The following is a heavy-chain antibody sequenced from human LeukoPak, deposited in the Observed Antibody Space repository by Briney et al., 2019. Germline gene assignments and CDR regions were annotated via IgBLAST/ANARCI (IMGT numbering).Heavy chain of an antibody. V-gene: IGHV4-34*01. J-gene: IGHJ5*02. Sequence: PSETLSLTCAVYGGSFRGYYWSWIRQPPGKGLEWIGEINHSGSTNYNPSLTSRVTISVDKYKNQFSLKLSSVTAGDTAVYFCARGAYCTNGGCYWFDPWGQGTLVTVSS. D-gene: IGHD2-8*01. CDR2: INHSGST. CDR1: GGSFRGYY. CDR3: ARGAYCTNGGCYWFDP.